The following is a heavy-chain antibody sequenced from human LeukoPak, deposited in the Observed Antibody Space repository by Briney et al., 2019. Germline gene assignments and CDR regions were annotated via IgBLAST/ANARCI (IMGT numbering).Heavy chain of an antibody. CDR3: TAGNIITVAGSDY. V-gene: IGHV3-15*01. CDR1: GFTFRNAW. D-gene: IGHD6-19*01. Sequence: GGSLRLSCAASGFTFRNAWMSWVRQVSGQGLEWVGRIRRKIDGGTTDYAAPVKGRFTISRDDSKNTMYLQMNSLKTEDTAVYYCTAGNIITVAGSDYWGQGTLVTVSS. J-gene: IGHJ4*02. CDR2: IRRKIDGGTT.